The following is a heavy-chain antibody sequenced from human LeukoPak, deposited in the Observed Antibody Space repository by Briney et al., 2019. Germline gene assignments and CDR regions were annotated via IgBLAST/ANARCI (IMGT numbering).Heavy chain of an antibody. D-gene: IGHD6-13*01. CDR1: GFTFSSYG. J-gene: IGHJ4*02. Sequence: PGGSLRLSCAASGFTFSSYGMHWVRQAPGKGLEWVAVISSDATNKYYGDSVKGRFTISRDNSKNTHYLEMNSLRAEDTAVYYCAKDTGTGSGGIAAGTLDNWGQGTLVTVSS. CDR3: AKDTGTGSGGIAAGTLDN. V-gene: IGHV3-30*18. CDR2: ISSDATNK.